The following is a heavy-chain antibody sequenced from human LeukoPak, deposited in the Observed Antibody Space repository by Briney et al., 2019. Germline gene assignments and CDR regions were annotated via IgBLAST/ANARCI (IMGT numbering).Heavy chain of an antibody. D-gene: IGHD5-18*01. CDR2: IYYSGST. J-gene: IGHJ3*02. Sequence: SETLSLTCTDSGGSISSSSYYWGWIRQPPGKGLEWIGSIYYSGSTYYNPSLKSRVTISVDTSKNQFSLKLSSVTAADTAEYYCARDTAMGNEAFDIWGQGTMVTVSS. V-gene: IGHV4-39*02. CDR3: ARDTAMGNEAFDI. CDR1: GGSISSSSYY.